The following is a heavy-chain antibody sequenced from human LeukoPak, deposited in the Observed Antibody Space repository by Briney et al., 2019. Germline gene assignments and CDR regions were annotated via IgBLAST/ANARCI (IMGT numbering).Heavy chain of an antibody. CDR1: GGSISSYY. D-gene: IGHD1-26*01. Sequence: PSETLSPTCTVSGGSISSYYWSWIRQPAGKGLEWIGRMYTSANTNYNPSLESRVTMSVDTSKNQFSLKLSSVTAADTAVYYCARWSPTHDASDIWGQGTMVSVSS. CDR2: MYTSANT. V-gene: IGHV4-4*07. CDR3: ARWSPTHDASDI. J-gene: IGHJ3*02.